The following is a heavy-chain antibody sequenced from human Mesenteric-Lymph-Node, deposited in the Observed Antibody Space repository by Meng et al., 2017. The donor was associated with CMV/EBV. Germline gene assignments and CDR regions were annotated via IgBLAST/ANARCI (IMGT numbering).Heavy chain of an antibody. V-gene: IGHV3-9*01. J-gene: IGHJ4*02. D-gene: IGHD3-10*01. CDR3: VKGPYGSGSYFPDC. CDR2: ISWNGGII. Sequence: SLRLSCAASGFTFDDYAMHWVRQAPGKGLEWVSGISWNGGIIDYADSVKGRFTISRDNANNYLYMQMNSLRVEDTALYYCVKGPYGSGSYFPDCWGQGTLVTVSS. CDR1: GFTFDDYA.